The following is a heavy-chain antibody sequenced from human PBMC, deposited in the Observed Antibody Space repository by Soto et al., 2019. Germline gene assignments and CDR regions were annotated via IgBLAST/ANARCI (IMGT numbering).Heavy chain of an antibody. CDR1: GYSFTSYW. V-gene: IGHV5-10-1*01. Sequence: EVQLVQSGAEVKKPGESLRISCKGSGYSFTSYWISWVRQMPGKGLEWMGRIDPSDSYTNYSPSFQGHVTISADKSISTAYLQWSSLKASDTAMYYCATHPGPGSGRIYYYYGMDVWGQGTTVTVSS. CDR3: ATHPGPGSGRIYYYYGMDV. CDR2: IDPSDSYT. D-gene: IGHD3-10*01. J-gene: IGHJ6*02.